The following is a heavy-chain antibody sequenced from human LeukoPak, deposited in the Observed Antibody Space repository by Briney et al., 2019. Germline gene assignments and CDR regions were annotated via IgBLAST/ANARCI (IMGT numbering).Heavy chain of an antibody. J-gene: IGHJ4*02. V-gene: IGHV4-39*01. Sequence: SDTLSLTCTLSGGSISSSSYYWGWIRKPPGKGLEWIGSIYYSGSTYHNPSPKTRLTVSVDTSKNQFSLKLSSVTAADTAVYYCARLSPTTVTTPHAGYFDYWGQGSLVTVSS. CDR3: ARLSPTTVTTPHAGYFDY. CDR1: GGSISSSSYY. CDR2: IYYSGST. D-gene: IGHD4-11*01.